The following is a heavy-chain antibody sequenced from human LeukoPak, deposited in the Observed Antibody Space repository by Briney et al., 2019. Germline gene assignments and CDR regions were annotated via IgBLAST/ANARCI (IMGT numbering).Heavy chain of an antibody. J-gene: IGHJ4*02. CDR2: MNPNSGYT. V-gene: IGHV1-8*03. Sequence: ASVKVSCKASGYTFTTYDINWVRQATGQGLEWMGWMNPNSGYTGYAQKFQGRVTITRDTSISTAYMELSSLRSEETAVYDCARVAGSIDYWGQGTLVTVSS. D-gene: IGHD6-19*01. CDR1: GYTFTTYD. CDR3: ARVAGSIDY.